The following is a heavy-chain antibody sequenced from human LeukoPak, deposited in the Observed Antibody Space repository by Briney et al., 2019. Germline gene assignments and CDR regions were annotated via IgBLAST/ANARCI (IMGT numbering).Heavy chain of an antibody. CDR3: AREEPVAATGPDY. V-gene: IGHV1-2*02. CDR1: EYTVTNHN. CDR2: INPNTGGT. D-gene: IGHD6-19*01. J-gene: IGHJ4*02. Sequence: ASVTVSLTAAEYTVTNHNRHWMRLPPGQGLEWMGWINPNTGGTNYAQRFQGRVTMTRDTSISTAYMELSRLRSDDTAVYYCAREEPVAATGPDYWGQGTLVTVSS.